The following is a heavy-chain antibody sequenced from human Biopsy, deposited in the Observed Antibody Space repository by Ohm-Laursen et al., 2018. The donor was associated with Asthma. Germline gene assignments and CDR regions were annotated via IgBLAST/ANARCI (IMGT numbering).Heavy chain of an antibody. CDR3: ARKARHGDYDFDY. J-gene: IGHJ4*02. V-gene: IGHV3-15*01. CDR1: GFTFSNAW. CDR2: IKSKTGGGTT. Sequence: SLRLSCSASGFTFSNAWMSWVRQAPGKGLEWVGRIKSKTGGGTTDYAAPVKGRFTISRDDSKNTLYLQMNSLRAEDTAVYYCARKARHGDYDFDYWGQGTLVTVSS. D-gene: IGHD4-17*01.